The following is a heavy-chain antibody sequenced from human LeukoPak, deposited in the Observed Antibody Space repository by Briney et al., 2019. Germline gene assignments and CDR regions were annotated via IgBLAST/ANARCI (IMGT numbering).Heavy chain of an antibody. Sequence: GGSRRLSCAASGFTFSSYAMSWVRQAPGKGLEWVSVIYSGGSTYYADSVKGRFTISRDNSKNTLYLQMNSLRVEDSAVYYCAGDTHSSSWYDHWGQGTLVTVSS. V-gene: IGHV3-53*01. J-gene: IGHJ5*02. D-gene: IGHD6-13*01. CDR3: AGDTHSSSWYDH. CDR2: IYSGGST. CDR1: GFTFSSYA.